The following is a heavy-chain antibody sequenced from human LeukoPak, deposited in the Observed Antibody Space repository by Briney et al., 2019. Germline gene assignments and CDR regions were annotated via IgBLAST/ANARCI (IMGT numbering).Heavy chain of an antibody. D-gene: IGHD3-10*01. CDR3: ARELITMVRGVIQPLGY. V-gene: IGHV1-3*01. CDR1: GYTFTSYA. CDR2: INAGNGNT. Sequence: ASVKVSCKASGYTFTSYAMHWVRQAPGQRLEWMGWINAGNGNTKYSQKFQGRVTITRDTSASTAYMELSSLGSEDTAVYYCARELITMVRGVIQPLGYWGQGTLVTVSS. J-gene: IGHJ4*02.